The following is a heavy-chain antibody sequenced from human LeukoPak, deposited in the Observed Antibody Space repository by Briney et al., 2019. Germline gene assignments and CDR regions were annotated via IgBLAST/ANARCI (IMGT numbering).Heavy chain of an antibody. Sequence: GGSLRLSCAASGFTVSSNYMSWVRQAPGRGLEGVSVIYSGGSTYYADSVKGRFTISRDNYKNTLYLQMNSLRAEDTAVYYCARDYDYGGNSVDWGQGTMVTVSS. CDR3: ARDYDYGGNSVD. CDR2: IYSGGST. J-gene: IGHJ3*01. D-gene: IGHD4-23*01. CDR1: GFTVSSNY. V-gene: IGHV3-53*01.